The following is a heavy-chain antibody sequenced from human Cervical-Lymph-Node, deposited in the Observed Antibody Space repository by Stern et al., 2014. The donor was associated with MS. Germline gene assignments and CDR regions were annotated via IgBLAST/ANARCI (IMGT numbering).Heavy chain of an antibody. CDR3: VKDMGIGYDFFDY. V-gene: IGHV3-9*01. D-gene: IGHD5-12*01. Sequence: VQLVQSGGGLVQPGRSLRLSCAASGFTFDTYAMHWVRQAPGKGLEWVSSISGNSVAIEYADSVKGRFTISRDNAKTSLYLQMDSLRAEDTALYYCVKDMGIGYDFFDYWGQGTLVTVSS. CDR1: GFTFDTYA. CDR2: ISGNSVAI. J-gene: IGHJ4*02.